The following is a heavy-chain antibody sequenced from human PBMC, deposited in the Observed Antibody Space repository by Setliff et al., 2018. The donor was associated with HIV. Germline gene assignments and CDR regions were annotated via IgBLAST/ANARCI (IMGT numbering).Heavy chain of an antibody. V-gene: IGHV3-74*01. J-gene: IGHJ5*02. CDR1: GFTFSSYA. CDR2: INSDGSST. CDR3: ARGVVVAAHNWFDP. Sequence: PGGSLRLSCVASGFTFSSYAMSWVRQAPGKGLVWVSRINSDGSSTSYADSVKGRFTISRDNAKNTLYLQMNSLRAEDTAVYYCARGVVVAAHNWFDPWGQGTLVTVSS. D-gene: IGHD2-15*01.